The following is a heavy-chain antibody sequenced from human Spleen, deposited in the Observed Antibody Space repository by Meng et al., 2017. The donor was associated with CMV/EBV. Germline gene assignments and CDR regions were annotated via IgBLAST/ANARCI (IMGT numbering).Heavy chain of an antibody. V-gene: IGHV1-69*05. CDR2: IIPIFGTA. J-gene: IGHJ6*02. D-gene: IGHD3-3*01. CDR3: ASAEAQNFWSGYYRYYYYGMDV. CDR1: GGTFSSYA. Sequence: SVKVSCKASGGTFSSYAISWVRQAPGQGLEWMGGIIPIFGTANYAQKFQGRVTITTDESTSTAYMELSSLRSEDTAVYYCASAEAQNFWSGYYRYYYYGMDVWGQGTTVTVSS.